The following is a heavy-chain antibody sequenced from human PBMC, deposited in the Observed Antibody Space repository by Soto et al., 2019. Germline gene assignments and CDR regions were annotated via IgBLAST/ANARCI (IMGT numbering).Heavy chain of an antibody. D-gene: IGHD3-3*01. Sequence: QLQLQESGPGLVKPSGTLSLICTVSGGSISSSRYRWGWVRQPPGKGLEWIGTIYYSGSTHYNPSLKSRVTISVDTSKSQFSLRLNSVTAADTAVYYCATVDGLGVVTPFMDYWGQGTLVTVSS. CDR1: GGSISSSRYR. CDR3: ATVDGLGVVTPFMDY. V-gene: IGHV4-39*01. J-gene: IGHJ4*02. CDR2: IYYSGST.